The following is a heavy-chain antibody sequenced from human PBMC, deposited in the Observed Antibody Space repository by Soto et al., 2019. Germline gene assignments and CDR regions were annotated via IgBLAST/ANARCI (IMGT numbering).Heavy chain of an antibody. CDR3: ARESEDLTSNFDY. CDR2: ISSTTNYI. V-gene: IGHV3-21*06. Sequence: GGSLRLSCAASGFTFTRYSMNWVRQAPGKGLEWVSSISSTTNYIYYGDSMKGRFTISRDNAKNSLNLEMNSLRAEDTAVYYCARESEDLTSNFDYWGQGTLVTVYS. J-gene: IGHJ4*02. CDR1: GFTFTRYS.